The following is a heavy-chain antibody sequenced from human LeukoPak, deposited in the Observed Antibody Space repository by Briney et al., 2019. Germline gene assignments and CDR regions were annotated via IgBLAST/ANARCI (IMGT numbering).Heavy chain of an antibody. CDR1: GGTFSSYA. Sequence: SVNVSCKASGGTFSSYAISWVRQAPGQGLEWMGGIILIFGTANYAQKFQGRVTITADKSTSTAYMELSSLRSEDKAVYYCARHNSWHDAFDIWGQGTMVTVSS. CDR3: ARHNSWHDAFDI. V-gene: IGHV1-69*06. J-gene: IGHJ3*02. CDR2: IILIFGTA. D-gene: IGHD6-13*01.